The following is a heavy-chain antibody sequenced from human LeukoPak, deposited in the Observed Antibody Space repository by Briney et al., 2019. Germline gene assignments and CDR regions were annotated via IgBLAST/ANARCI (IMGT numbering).Heavy chain of an antibody. CDR3: ARSLWPEDY. Sequence: GGSLRLSCAASGFTFSSYWASWVRQAPGKGLEWVANINQDGNSQNYVDSVRGRFTISKDNAKNSVYLQMNSLRAEDTAVYYCARSLWPEDYWGQGILVTVSS. J-gene: IGHJ4*02. CDR1: GFTFSSYW. D-gene: IGHD2-21*01. V-gene: IGHV3-7*01. CDR2: INQDGNSQ.